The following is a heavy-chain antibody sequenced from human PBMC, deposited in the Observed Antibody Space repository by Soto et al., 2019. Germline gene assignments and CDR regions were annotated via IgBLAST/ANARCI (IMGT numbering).Heavy chain of an antibody. CDR3: TRLHCSGGSCYFDY. CDR1: GFTFSGSA. CDR2: IRSKANSYAT. J-gene: IGHJ4*02. Sequence: GGSLRLSCAASGFTFSGSAMHWVRQASGKGLEWVGRIRSKANSYATAYAASVKGRFTISRDDSKNTAYLQMNSLKTEDMAVYYCTRLHCSGGSCYFDYWGQGTLVTVSS. D-gene: IGHD2-15*01. V-gene: IGHV3-73*01.